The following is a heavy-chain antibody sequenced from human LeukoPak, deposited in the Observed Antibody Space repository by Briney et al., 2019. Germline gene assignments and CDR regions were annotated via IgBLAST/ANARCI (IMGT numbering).Heavy chain of an antibody. CDR2: IKADGGEK. V-gene: IGHV3-7*01. CDR1: GFTFSNYW. Sequence: GGSLRLSCATSGFTFSNYWMNWARHAPGKGLEWVAIIKADGGEKHYVYSVRGRFSVSRDNAKNSLYLQMSSLRAEDTAVYYCATSNSGPENWGRGTLVTVSS. CDR3: ATSNSGPEN. D-gene: IGHD4-23*01. J-gene: IGHJ4*02.